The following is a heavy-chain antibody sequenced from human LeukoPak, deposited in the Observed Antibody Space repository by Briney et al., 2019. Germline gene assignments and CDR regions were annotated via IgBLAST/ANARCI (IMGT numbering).Heavy chain of an antibody. CDR2: IYYSGST. CDR3: ASRTRSYYYYGMDV. V-gene: IGHV4-30-4*01. Sequence: PSQTLSLTCTVSGGSISSGDYYWSWIRQPPGKGLEWIGYIYYSGSTYYNPSLKSRVTISVDTSKNQFSLKLSSVTAADTAVYYCASRTRSYYYYGMDVWGQGTTDTVSS. D-gene: IGHD1-14*01. J-gene: IGHJ6*02. CDR1: GGSISSGDYY.